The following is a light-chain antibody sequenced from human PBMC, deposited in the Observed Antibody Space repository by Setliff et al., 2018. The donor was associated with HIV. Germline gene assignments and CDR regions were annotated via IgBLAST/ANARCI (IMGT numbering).Light chain of an antibody. Sequence: QSVLTQPPSVSGAPGQRVTISCTGSSSNIGAGYDVHWYQQLPGTAPKLLIYGNSNRPSGVPDRFSGSKSGITASLTISGLQPEDESDYYCSSYTASSTLVFGGGTKVTVL. CDR1: SSNIGAGYD. J-gene: IGLJ3*02. CDR3: SSYTASSTLV. V-gene: IGLV1-40*01. CDR2: GNS.